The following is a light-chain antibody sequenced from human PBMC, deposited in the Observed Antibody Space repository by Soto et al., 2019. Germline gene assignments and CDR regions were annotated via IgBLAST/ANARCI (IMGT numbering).Light chain of an antibody. Sequence: QSALTQPASVSGSLGQWITISCTGTSSDVGGYNYVSWYQHHPGKAPKLIIYQVYSRPSGVSNRFSGSKFGNTASLTSSGLQAEDEADYYCSSYTRTTTFVVFGGGTKVTVL. CDR3: SSYTRTTTFVV. CDR1: SSDVGGYNY. CDR2: QVY. V-gene: IGLV2-14*01. J-gene: IGLJ3*02.